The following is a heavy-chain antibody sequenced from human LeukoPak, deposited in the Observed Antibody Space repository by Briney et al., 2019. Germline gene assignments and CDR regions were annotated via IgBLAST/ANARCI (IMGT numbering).Heavy chain of an antibody. CDR3: ARVVGATKEEYYFDY. CDR1: GFSFSNYA. CDR2: ISDGGGNT. Sequence: PGGSLRLSCAASGFSFSNYAMTWVRQAPGKGLEWVSGISDGGGNTHYADSVKGRFTISRDNAKNSLYLQMNSLRAEDTAVYYCARVVGATKEEYYFDYWGQGTLVTVSS. V-gene: IGHV3-23*01. D-gene: IGHD1-26*01. J-gene: IGHJ4*02.